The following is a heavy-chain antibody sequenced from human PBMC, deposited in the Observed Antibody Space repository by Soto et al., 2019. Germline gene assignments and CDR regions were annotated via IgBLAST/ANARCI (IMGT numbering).Heavy chain of an antibody. J-gene: IGHJ5*02. Sequence: QVQLVQSGAEVKKPGSSVKVSCKASGGTFSSYTISWVRQAPGQVLEWMGRIIPILGIANYAQKFQGRVTITADKSESTAYMELSSLRSEDTAVYYCARSSEAMVRGVNWFDPWGQGTLVTVSS. CDR2: IIPILGIA. D-gene: IGHD3-10*01. CDR3: ARSSEAMVRGVNWFDP. V-gene: IGHV1-69*02. CDR1: GGTFSSYT.